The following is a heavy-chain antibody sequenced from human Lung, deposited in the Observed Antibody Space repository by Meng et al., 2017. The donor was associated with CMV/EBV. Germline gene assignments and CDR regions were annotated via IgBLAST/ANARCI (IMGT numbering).Heavy chain of an antibody. J-gene: IGHJ5*02. V-gene: IGHV3-21*01. Sequence: SCAASGFTFSSDSMNWVRQAPGKGLEWVSSISSSSSDIYYADSVKGRFTIARDNAKNSLSLQMDILRAEDTAVYYCASVGPFDFWSGYSGPDSYNCLDPXGQGTLVTVSS. CDR1: GFTFSSDS. CDR2: ISSSSSDI. CDR3: ASVGPFDFWSGYSGPDSYNCLDP. D-gene: IGHD3-3*01.